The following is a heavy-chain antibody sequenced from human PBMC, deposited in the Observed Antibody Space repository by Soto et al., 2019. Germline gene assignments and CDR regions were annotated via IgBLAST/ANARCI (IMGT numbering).Heavy chain of an antibody. V-gene: IGHV3-23*01. J-gene: IGHJ4*02. CDR1: GFTFSSYA. D-gene: IGHD5-18*01. Sequence: GGSLRLSCAASGFTFSSYAMSWVRQAPGKGLEWVSAISGSGGSTYYADSVKGRFTISRDNSKNTLYLQMNSLRAEDTAVYYCAKSPPGYSYGYFYFDYWGQGTLVTVSS. CDR3: AKSPPGYSYGYFYFDY. CDR2: ISGSGGST.